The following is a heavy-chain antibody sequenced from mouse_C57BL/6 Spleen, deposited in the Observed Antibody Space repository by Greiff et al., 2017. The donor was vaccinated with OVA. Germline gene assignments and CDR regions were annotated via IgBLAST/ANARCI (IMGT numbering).Heavy chain of an antibody. CDR3: ARGELGRGFAY. CDR2: IYPGDGDT. D-gene: IGHD4-1*01. CDR1: GYAFSSSW. V-gene: IGHV1-82*01. J-gene: IGHJ3*01. Sequence: QVQLQQSGPELVKPGASVKISCKASGYAFSSSWMNWVKQRPGKGLEWIGRIYPGDGDTNYNGKFKGKATLTADKSSSTAYMQLSSLTSEDAAVYFCARGELGRGFAYWGQGTLVTVSA.